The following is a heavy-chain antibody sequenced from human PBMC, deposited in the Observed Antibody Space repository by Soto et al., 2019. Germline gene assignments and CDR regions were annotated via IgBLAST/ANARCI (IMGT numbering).Heavy chain of an antibody. D-gene: IGHD4-17*01. CDR1: GTSLSGLP. J-gene: IGHJ4*02. CDR2: LDYEEGER. Sequence: RASVKVSCKVSGTSLSGLPMHWVRQAPGKGLEWMGSLDYEEGERSFAHRFQGRLTVTEDTSTDTAYMELSSLMSEDTAVYYCAAGVTTFDYWGQGNLVTVSS. V-gene: IGHV1-24*01. CDR3: AAGVTTFDY.